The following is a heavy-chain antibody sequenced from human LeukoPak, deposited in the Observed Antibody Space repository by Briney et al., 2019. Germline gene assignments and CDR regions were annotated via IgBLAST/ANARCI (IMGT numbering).Heavy chain of an antibody. D-gene: IGHD3-10*01. J-gene: IGHJ4*02. V-gene: IGHV3-7*01. CDR2: IKQDGSEK. CDR1: GFTFSSHW. Sequence: PGGSLRLSCAASGFTFSSHWMSWVRQAPGKGLEWVANIKQDGSEKYYVDSVKGRFTISRDNAKNSLYLQMNSLRAEDTAVYYCARGRRGLYFDYWGQGTLVTVSS. CDR3: ARGRRGLYFDY.